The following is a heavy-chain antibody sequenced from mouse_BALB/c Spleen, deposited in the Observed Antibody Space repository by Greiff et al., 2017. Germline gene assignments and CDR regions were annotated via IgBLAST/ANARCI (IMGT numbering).Heavy chain of an antibody. J-gene: IGHJ4*01. Sequence: QVQLQQSGPGLVQPSQSLSITCTVSGFSLTSYGVHWVRQSPGKGLEWLGVIWSGGSTDYNAAFISRLSISKDNSKSQVFFKMNSLQANDTAIYYCARVLGLRGAMDYWGQGTSVTVSS. D-gene: IGHD3-1*01. V-gene: IGHV2-2*02. CDR3: ARVLGLRGAMDY. CDR1: GFSLTSYG. CDR2: IWSGGST.